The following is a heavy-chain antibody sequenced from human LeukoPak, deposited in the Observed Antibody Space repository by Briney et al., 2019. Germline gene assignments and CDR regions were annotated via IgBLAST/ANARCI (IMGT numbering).Heavy chain of an antibody. CDR2: IKKDGSEK. Sequence: PGGSLRLSCAASGFTFSRYWMSWVRQAPGKGLEWVANIKKDGSEKYYVDSVKGRFTISRDNAKNSLYLQMNSLRAEDTAVYYCARLIVGAIDSWGQGTLVTVSS. CDR1: GFTFSRYW. CDR3: ARLIVGAIDS. D-gene: IGHD1-26*01. J-gene: IGHJ4*02. V-gene: IGHV3-7*01.